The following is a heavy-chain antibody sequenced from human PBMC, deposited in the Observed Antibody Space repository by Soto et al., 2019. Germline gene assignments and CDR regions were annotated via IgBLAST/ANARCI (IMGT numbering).Heavy chain of an antibody. CDR2: IKQDGSEK. Sequence: GVPLRLSWTASGFNFSGYWMSWVRQAPGKGLEWVANIKQDGSEKYYVDSVKGRFTISRDNSKNTLYLQMNSLRAEDTAVYYCAKWNGGFDYWGQGTLVTVSS. V-gene: IGHV3-7*01. D-gene: IGHD3-16*01. CDR3: AKWNGGFDY. CDR1: GFNFSGYW. J-gene: IGHJ4*02.